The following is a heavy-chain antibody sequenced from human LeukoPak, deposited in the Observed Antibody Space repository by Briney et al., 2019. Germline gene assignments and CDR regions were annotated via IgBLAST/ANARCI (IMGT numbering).Heavy chain of an antibody. V-gene: IGHV3-11*04. CDR2: ISSSGSTI. CDR1: GFTFSDYY. CDR3: ARDSSGSYYFY. J-gene: IGHJ4*02. D-gene: IGHD1-26*01. Sequence: GGSLRLSCAASGFTFSDYYMSWIRQAPGRGLEWVSYISSSGSTIYYADSVKGRFTISRDNAKNSLYLQMNSLGAEDTAVYYCARDSSGSYYFYWGQGALVTVSS.